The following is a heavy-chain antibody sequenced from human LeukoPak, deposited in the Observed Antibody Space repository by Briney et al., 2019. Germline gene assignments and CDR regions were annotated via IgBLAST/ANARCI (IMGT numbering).Heavy chain of an antibody. D-gene: IGHD4-17*01. Sequence: PSETLSLTCTVSGGSISSGDYYWSWIRQPPGKGLEWIGYIYYSGSTYSNPSLKSRVTISVDTSKNQFSLKLSSVTAADTAVYYCARAREGGDYAFDYWGQGTLVTVSS. CDR2: IYYSGST. V-gene: IGHV4-30-4*01. CDR1: GGSISSGDYY. CDR3: ARAREGGDYAFDY. J-gene: IGHJ4*02.